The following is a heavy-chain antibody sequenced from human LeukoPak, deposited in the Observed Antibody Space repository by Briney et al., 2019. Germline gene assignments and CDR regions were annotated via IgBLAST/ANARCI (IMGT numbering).Heavy chain of an antibody. Sequence: SETLSLTCTVPGGSISSYYWSWIRQPPGKGLEGIGYIYYSGSTNYNPSLKSRVTISVDTSKNQFSLKLSSVTAADTAVYYCARGGVTLGYWGQGTLVTDSS. J-gene: IGHJ4*02. CDR3: ARGGVTLGY. CDR1: GGSISSYY. V-gene: IGHV4-59*01. D-gene: IGHD4-23*01. CDR2: IYYSGST.